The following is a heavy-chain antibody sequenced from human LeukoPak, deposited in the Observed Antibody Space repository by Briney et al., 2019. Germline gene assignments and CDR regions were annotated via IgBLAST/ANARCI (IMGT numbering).Heavy chain of an antibody. Sequence: SETLSLTCAVYGGSFSGYYWSWIRQPPGKGLEWIGEINHSGSTNYNPSLKSRVTISVDTSKNQFSLKLSSVTAADTAVYYCARGGYCGGDCYNYYYYMDVWGKGTTVTVSS. CDR3: ARGGYCGGDCYNYYYYMDV. CDR2: INHSGST. J-gene: IGHJ6*03. CDR1: GGSFSGYY. D-gene: IGHD2-21*02. V-gene: IGHV4-34*01.